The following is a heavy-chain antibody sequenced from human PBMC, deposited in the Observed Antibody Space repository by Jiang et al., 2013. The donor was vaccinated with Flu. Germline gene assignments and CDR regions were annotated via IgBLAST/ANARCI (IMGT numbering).Heavy chain of an antibody. D-gene: IGHD1-26*01. CDR2: IYYSGST. CDR3: ARRAYSGSYFDY. CDR1: GGSISSSSYY. Sequence: GLVKPSETLSLTCTVSGGSISSSSYYWGWIRQPPGKGLEWIGSIYYSGSTYYNPSLKSRVTISVDTSKNQFSLKLSSVTAADTAVYYCARRAYSGSYFDYWGQGTLVTVSS. V-gene: IGHV4-39*01. J-gene: IGHJ4*02.